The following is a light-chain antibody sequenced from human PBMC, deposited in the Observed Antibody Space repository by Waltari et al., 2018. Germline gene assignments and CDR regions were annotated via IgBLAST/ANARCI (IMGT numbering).Light chain of an antibody. J-gene: IGKJ4*01. CDR2: ATS. CDR1: QSISGY. Sequence: DIQMTQSPSSLSASAGDRVTITCRASQSISGYLNWYQQKPGKAPKVLIYATSSLQSGVPSRFSGSGSGTDFTLTITSLQPEDFATYYCQQSYRTPPLTFGGGTKVEIK. V-gene: IGKV1-39*01. CDR3: QQSYRTPPLT.